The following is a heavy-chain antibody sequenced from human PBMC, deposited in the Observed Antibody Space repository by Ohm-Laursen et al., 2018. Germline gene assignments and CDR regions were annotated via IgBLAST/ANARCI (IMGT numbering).Heavy chain of an antibody. CDR1: GFTFTSSA. CDR2: IVVGSGNT. V-gene: IGHV1-58*01. Sequence: GSSVKVSCKASGFTFTSSAVQWVRQARGQRLEWIGWIVVGSGNTNYAQKFQERVTITRDMSTSTAYMELSSLRSEDTAVYYCAAVRGYSYGYGWYNWFDPWGQGTLVTVSS. CDR3: AAVRGYSYGYGWYNWFDP. D-gene: IGHD5-18*01. J-gene: IGHJ5*02.